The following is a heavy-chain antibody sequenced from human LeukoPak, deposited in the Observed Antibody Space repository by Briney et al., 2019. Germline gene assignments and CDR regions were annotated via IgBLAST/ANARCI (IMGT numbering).Heavy chain of an antibody. Sequence: QPGGSLRLSCAASGFTFSDYWMHWVRHAPGKGLEWVSRINSDGSITTDADSVKGRFTISRGNAKNTLYLQMNSLRAEDTGVYYCARDLVVTATYWGQGTLVTVSS. J-gene: IGHJ4*02. V-gene: IGHV3-74*01. CDR3: ARDLVVTATY. CDR2: INSDGSIT. CDR1: GFTFSDYW. D-gene: IGHD2-21*02.